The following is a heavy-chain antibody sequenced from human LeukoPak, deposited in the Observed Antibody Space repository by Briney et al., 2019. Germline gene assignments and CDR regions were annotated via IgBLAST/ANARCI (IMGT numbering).Heavy chain of an antibody. CDR1: GGSISSSSYY. V-gene: IGHV4-61*05. Sequence: SETLSLTCTVSGGSISSSSYYWGWIRQPPGKGLEWIGYIYYSGSTNYNPSLKSRVTISVDTSKNQFSLKLSSVTAADTAVYYCARFWGLYYYYMDVWGKGTTVTVSS. CDR3: ARFWGLYYYYMDV. J-gene: IGHJ6*03. D-gene: IGHD3-16*01. CDR2: IYYSGST.